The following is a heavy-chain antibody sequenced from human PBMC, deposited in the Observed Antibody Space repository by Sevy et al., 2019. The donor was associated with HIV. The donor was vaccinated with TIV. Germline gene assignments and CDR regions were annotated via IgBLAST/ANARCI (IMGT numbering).Heavy chain of an antibody. D-gene: IGHD3-10*01. CDR2: IYYSGST. CDR3: ARTYYYGSGSRGYFDY. J-gene: IGHJ4*02. V-gene: IGHV4-39*01. Sequence: SETLSLTCTVSGGSISSSSYYWGWIRQPPGKGLEWIGSIYYSGSTYYNPSLKSRVTISVETSKNQFSLKLSSVTAADTAVYYCARTYYYGSGSRGYFDYWGQGTLVTVSS. CDR1: GGSISSSSYY.